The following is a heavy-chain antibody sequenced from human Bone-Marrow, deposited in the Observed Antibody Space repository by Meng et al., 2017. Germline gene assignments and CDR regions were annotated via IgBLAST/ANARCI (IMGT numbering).Heavy chain of an antibody. V-gene: IGHV3-74*01. Sequence: VGAWGGFVPPVVSLGFSCSVSGFTCISYLLHWVRQAPGKGLVWVSRINSDGSSTSYADSVKGRFTISRDNAKNTLYLQMNSLRAEDTAVYYCASSPLLSYNYWGQGTLVTVSS. CDR3: ASSPLLSYNY. J-gene: IGHJ4*02. D-gene: IGHD1-26*01. CDR2: INSDGSST. CDR1: GFTCISYL.